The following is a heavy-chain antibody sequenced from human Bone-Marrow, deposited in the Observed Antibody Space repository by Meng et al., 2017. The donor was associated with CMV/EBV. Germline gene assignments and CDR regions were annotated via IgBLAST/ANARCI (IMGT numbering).Heavy chain of an antibody. CDR3: ARGRYYYDSSGNDY. D-gene: IGHD3-22*01. CDR1: GGSISSSDYY. V-gene: IGHV4-39*07. Sequence: GSLRLSCTVSGGSISSSDYYWGWIRQPPGKGLEWIGSISYSGSTYYNPSLRSRVSISIDTSNNHFSLKLNSVTAADTAVYYCARGRYYYDSSGNDYWGQGPRVTGSS. J-gene: IGHJ4*02. CDR2: ISYSGST.